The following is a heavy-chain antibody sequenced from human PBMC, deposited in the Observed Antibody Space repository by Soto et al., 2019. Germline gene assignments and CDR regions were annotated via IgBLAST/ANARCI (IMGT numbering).Heavy chain of an antibody. D-gene: IGHD2-8*01. CDR1: GFTFSSYW. J-gene: IGHJ6*02. Sequence: PGGSLRLSCAASGFTFSSYWMSWVRQAPGKGLEWVANIKQDGSEKYYVDSVKGRFTISRDNAKNSLYLQMNSLRAEDTAVYYCARDRRVSYYYYSMDVWGQGTTVTVSS. CDR2: IKQDGSEK. V-gene: IGHV3-7*01. CDR3: ARDRRVSYYYYSMDV.